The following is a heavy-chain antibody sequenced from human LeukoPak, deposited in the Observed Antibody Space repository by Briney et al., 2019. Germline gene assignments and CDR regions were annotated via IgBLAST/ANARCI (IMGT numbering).Heavy chain of an antibody. Sequence: SETLSLTCTVSGGSISIYYWSWIRQPAGKGLEWIGRIYTSGSTNYNPSLKSRVTMSVDTSKNQFSLKLSSVTAADTAVYYCARETVGYSSGWPDYYFDYWGQGTLVTVSS. CDR3: ARETVGYSSGWPDYYFDY. CDR1: GGSISIYY. CDR2: IYTSGST. D-gene: IGHD6-19*01. V-gene: IGHV4-4*07. J-gene: IGHJ4*02.